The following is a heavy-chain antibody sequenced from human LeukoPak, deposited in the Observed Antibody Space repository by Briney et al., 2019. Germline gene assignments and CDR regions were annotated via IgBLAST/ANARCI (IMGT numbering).Heavy chain of an antibody. J-gene: IGHJ3*02. V-gene: IGHV1-18*01. Sequence: VASVKVSCKASVYTFTSYGISWVRQAPGQGLGWMGWISAYNGNTNYAQKLQGRVTMTTDTSTSTAYMELRSLRSDDTAVYYCAASVVVVAATVEADAFDIWGQGTMVTVSS. CDR2: ISAYNGNT. CDR3: AASVVVVAATVEADAFDI. D-gene: IGHD2-15*01. CDR1: VYTFTSYG.